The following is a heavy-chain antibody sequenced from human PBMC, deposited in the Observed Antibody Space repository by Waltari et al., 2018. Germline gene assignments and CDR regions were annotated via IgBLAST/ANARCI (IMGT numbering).Heavy chain of an antibody. Sequence: QVQLQESGPGLVKPSETLSLTCTVSGGSISSYYWSWIRQPPGKGLEWIGYIYTSGSTNYNPSLKRRVTISVDTSKNQFSLKLSSVTAADTAMYYCAREQNTYYYDSSGPNWFDPWGQGTLVTVSS. D-gene: IGHD3-22*01. CDR2: IYTSGST. V-gene: IGHV4-4*09. CDR1: GGSISSYY. J-gene: IGHJ5*02. CDR3: AREQNTYYYDSSGPNWFDP.